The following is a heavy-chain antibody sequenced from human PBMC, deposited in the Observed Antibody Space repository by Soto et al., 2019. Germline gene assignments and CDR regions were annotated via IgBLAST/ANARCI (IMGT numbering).Heavy chain of an antibody. CDR1: GFTFSGYW. Sequence: HPGGSLRLSCAASGFTFSGYWMSWVRQAPGKGLEWVASIKEDGSEKYYLDSVKGRCSISRDNAKNSLYLQMNSLRAEDTAVHYCTSGGKNYFDNWGQGTLVTVSS. V-gene: IGHV3-7*05. CDR2: IKEDGSEK. CDR3: TSGGKNYFDN. J-gene: IGHJ4*02.